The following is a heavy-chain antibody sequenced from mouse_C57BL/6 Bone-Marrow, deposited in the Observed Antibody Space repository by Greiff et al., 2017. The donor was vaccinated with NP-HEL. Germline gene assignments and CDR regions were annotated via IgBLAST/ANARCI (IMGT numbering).Heavy chain of an antibody. V-gene: IGHV2-4*01. Sequence: VKLMESGPGLVQPSQSLSITCTVSGFSLTSYGVHWVRQPPGKGLEWLGVIWSGGSTDYNAAFISRLSISKDNSKSQVFFKMNSLQADDTAIYYCVKSRHYDGYWGPWFAYWGQGTLVTVSA. CDR3: VKSRHYDGYWGPWFAY. J-gene: IGHJ3*01. CDR1: GFSLTSYG. D-gene: IGHD2-3*01. CDR2: IWSGGST.